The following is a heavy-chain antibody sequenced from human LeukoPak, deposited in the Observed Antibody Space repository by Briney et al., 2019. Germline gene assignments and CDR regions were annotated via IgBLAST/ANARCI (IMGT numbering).Heavy chain of an antibody. D-gene: IGHD3-3*01. V-gene: IGHV4-39*01. CDR3: ARLMGTFGSLEWLFAYYFDY. J-gene: IGHJ4*02. Sequence: PSETLSLTCTVSGGSISSSSYYWGWIRQPPGKGLEWIGSIYYSGSTYYNPSLKSRVTISVDTSKNQFSLKLSSVTAADTAVYYCARLMGTFGSLEWLFAYYFDYWGQGTLVTVSS. CDR1: GGSISSSSYY. CDR2: IYYSGST.